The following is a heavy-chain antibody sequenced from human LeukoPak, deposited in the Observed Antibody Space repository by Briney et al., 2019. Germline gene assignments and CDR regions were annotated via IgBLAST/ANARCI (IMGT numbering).Heavy chain of an antibody. CDR1: GGSFSGYY. J-gene: IGHJ3*02. D-gene: IGHD3-10*01. V-gene: IGHV4-34*01. Sequence: SETLSLTCAVYGGSFSGYYWSWIRQPPGKGLEWIGEINHSGSTNYNPSLKSRVTISVDTSKNQFSLKLSSVTAADTAVYYCATKHLWSDGFDIWGQGRMVTVSS. CDR3: ATKHLWSDGFDI. CDR2: INHSGST.